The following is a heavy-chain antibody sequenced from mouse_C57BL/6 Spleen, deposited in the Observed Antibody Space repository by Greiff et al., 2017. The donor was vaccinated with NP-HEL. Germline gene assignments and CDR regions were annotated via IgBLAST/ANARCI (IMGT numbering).Heavy chain of an antibody. CDR3: ARAALYYAMDY. Sequence: DVKLVESGGGLVKPGGSLKLSCAASGFTFSDYGMHWVRQAPEKGLEWVAYISSGSSTIYYADTVKGRFTISRDNAKNTLFLQITSLRSEDTAMYYCARAALYYAMDYWGQGTSVTVSS. V-gene: IGHV5-17*01. J-gene: IGHJ4*01. CDR1: GFTFSDYG. CDR2: ISSGSSTI.